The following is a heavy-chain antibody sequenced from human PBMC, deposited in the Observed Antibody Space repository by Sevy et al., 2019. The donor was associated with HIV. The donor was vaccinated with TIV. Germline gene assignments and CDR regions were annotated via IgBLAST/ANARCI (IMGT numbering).Heavy chain of an antibody. Sequence: GGSLRLSCAASGFIFNKCSLHWVRQAPGKGPEWVAVISSDGDKKFYADSVKGRFSISRDNSKKNLYLQLNSLRVEDTGVYYCAGERCGADCCYFAMHVSGRGTLVTVSS. V-gene: IGHV3-30-3*01. J-gene: IGHJ6*02. CDR2: ISSDGDKK. CDR1: GFIFNKCS. D-gene: IGHD1-26*01. CDR3: AGERCGADCCYFAMHV.